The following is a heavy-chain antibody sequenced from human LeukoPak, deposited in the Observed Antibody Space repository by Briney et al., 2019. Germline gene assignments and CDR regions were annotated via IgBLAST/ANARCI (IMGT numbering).Heavy chain of an antibody. Sequence: GGSLRLSCAASGFTFSSYGMHWVRQAPGKGLEWVAVISYDGSNKYYADSVKGRFTISRDNSKNTLYLQMGSLRAEDMAVYYCARDKLPDSSGYYDYWGQGTLVTVSS. D-gene: IGHD3-22*01. CDR1: GFTFSSYG. CDR3: ARDKLPDSSGYYDY. CDR2: ISYDGSNK. J-gene: IGHJ4*02. V-gene: IGHV3-30*03.